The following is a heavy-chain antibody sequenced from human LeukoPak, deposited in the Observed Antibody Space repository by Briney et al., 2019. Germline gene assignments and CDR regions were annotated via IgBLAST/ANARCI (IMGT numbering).Heavy chain of an antibody. D-gene: IGHD3-22*01. J-gene: IGHJ4*02. CDR2: ISSSSSYI. Sequence: PGGSLRLSCAASGFTFSSYSMNWVRQAPGKGLEWVSSISSSSSYIYYADSVKGRFTISRDNAKNSLYLQMNSLRAEDTAVYYCARSGYYYFDYFDYWGQGTLVTVSS. CDR1: GFTFSSYS. CDR3: ARSGYYYFDYFDY. V-gene: IGHV3-21*01.